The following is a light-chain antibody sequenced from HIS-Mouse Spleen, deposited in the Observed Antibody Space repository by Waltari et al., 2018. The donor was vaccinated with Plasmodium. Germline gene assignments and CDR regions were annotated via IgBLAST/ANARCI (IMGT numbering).Light chain of an antibody. V-gene: IGLV3-1*01. CDR3: QAWDSSTAV. CDR2: QDS. J-gene: IGLJ3*02. CDR1: KLGDKY. Sequence: SYEQTQPPSVSVSPGQTASITCSGDKLGDKYACWYQQKPGQSPVLVIYQDSKRPSGIPERFPGSNAGNTATLTISGTQAMDEADYYCQAWDSSTAVFGGGTKLTVL.